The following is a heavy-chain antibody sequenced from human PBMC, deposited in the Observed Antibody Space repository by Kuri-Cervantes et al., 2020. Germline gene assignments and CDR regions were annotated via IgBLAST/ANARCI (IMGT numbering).Heavy chain of an antibody. CDR1: GFTFSSYD. Sequence: GESLKISCAASGFTFSSYDMHWVRQATGKGLEWVSAIGTAGDTYYPGSVKGRFTISRENAKNSLYLQMNSLRAGDTAVYYCARGTSSGWYDHYYYYGMGVWGQGTTVTVSS. CDR2: IGTAGDT. J-gene: IGHJ6*02. V-gene: IGHV3-13*01. D-gene: IGHD6-19*01. CDR3: ARGTSSGWYDHYYYYGMGV.